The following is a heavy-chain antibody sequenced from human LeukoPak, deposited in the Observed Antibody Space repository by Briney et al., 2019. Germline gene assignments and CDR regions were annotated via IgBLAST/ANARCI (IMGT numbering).Heavy chain of an antibody. CDR3: AREDGTTAYMNY. Sequence: GESLKISWKCSGYSYNTYWIAWVRQMPGKGLEWMGIIYPGDSDTRYNPSFQGQVTISADKPNSTAHLQWSSLKPSDTGIYSCAREDGTTAYMNYCGQGTLVTVSS. J-gene: IGHJ4*02. V-gene: IGHV5-51*04. CDR2: IYPGDSDT. D-gene: IGHD4-17*01. CDR1: GYSYNTYW.